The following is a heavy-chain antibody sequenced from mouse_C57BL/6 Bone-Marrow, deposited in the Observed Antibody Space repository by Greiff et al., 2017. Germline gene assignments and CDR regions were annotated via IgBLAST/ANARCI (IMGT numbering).Heavy chain of an antibody. CDR1: GYTFTSYW. CDR2: IHPSDSDT. CDR3: ALITTVVAPFDY. V-gene: IGHV1-74*01. J-gene: IGHJ2*01. Sequence: VQLQQPGAELVKPGASVKVSCKASGYTFTSYWMHWVKQRPGQGLEWIGRIHPSDSDTNYNQKFKGKATLTVDKSSSTAYMQLSSLTSEYSAVYYCALITTVVAPFDYWGQGTTLTVSS. D-gene: IGHD1-1*01.